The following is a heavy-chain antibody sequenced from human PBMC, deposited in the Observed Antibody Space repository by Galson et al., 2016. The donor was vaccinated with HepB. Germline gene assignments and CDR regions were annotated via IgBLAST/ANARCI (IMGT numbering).Heavy chain of an antibody. CDR1: GFTFSDYC. V-gene: IGHV3-23*01. CDR3: GKHGGFDY. D-gene: IGHD3-16*01. Sequence: SLRLSCAASGFTFSDYCVNWVRQAPGRGLEWVSAISGGADGPYYADSVRGRFTISRDNSKNTLYLYMNNLSAGDTAVYYCGKHGGFDYWGQGALVTVSS. J-gene: IGHJ4*02. CDR2: ISGGADGP.